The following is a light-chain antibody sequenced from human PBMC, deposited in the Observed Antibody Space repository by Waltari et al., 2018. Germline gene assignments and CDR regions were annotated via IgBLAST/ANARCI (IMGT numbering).Light chain of an antibody. Sequence: NFVLAQPHSMSESPGKTITISCTRSSGSIGNYYVHWYQNRPGSAPTPLIYTDDQRPSWVPDRFSGSIDVSSNSASLTISGLRTEDEADYYCQSYDNTNFVAFGGGTKVTVL. CDR3: QSYDNTNFVA. CDR1: SGSIGNYY. CDR2: TDD. V-gene: IGLV6-57*04. J-gene: IGLJ2*01.